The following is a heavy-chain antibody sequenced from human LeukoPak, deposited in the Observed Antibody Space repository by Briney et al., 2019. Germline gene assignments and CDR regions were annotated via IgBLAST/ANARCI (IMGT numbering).Heavy chain of an antibody. J-gene: IGHJ4*02. CDR2: ISGSGGST. CDR1: GFTSSSYA. CDR3: AKDNGYSSGSYYSDH. Sequence: TGGSLRLSCAASGFTSSSYAISWVRQAPGKGLERVSFISGSGGSTDYADSVKGRFTISRDNSKNTLYLQMSSLRAEDTAVYYCAKDNGYSSGSYYSDHWGQGTLVTVFS. D-gene: IGHD6-19*01. V-gene: IGHV3-23*01.